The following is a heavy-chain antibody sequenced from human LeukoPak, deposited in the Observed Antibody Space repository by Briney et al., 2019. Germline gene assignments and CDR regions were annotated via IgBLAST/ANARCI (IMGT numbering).Heavy chain of an antibody. J-gene: IGHJ4*02. Sequence: GGSLRLSCAASGFTFSSYGMHWVRQAPGKGLEWVAVISYDGSNKYYADSVKGRFTISRDNSKNTLYLQMNSLRAEDTAVYYCAKDPKGELTMVRGAIIPHFDYWGQGTLVTVSS. CDR3: AKDPKGELTMVRGAIIPHFDY. CDR1: GFTFSSYG. CDR2: ISYDGSNK. D-gene: IGHD3-10*01. V-gene: IGHV3-30*18.